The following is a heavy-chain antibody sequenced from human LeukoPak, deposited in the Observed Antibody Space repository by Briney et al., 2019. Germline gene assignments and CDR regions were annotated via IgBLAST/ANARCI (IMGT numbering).Heavy chain of an antibody. CDR3: AKTSLSDPSGHYYYMDV. V-gene: IGHV3-30*02. CDR2: IRFDGTHE. Sequence: GGSLRLFCAACVLLFRHFGMLWAPGAPGKAVEGVAFIRFDGTHELCADCVGARFTISRDNSQNTVSLQLNNLRIEDTALYYCAKTSLSDPSGHYYYMDVWGKGTTVTVSS. CDR1: VLLFRHFG. D-gene: IGHD3-3*01. J-gene: IGHJ6*03.